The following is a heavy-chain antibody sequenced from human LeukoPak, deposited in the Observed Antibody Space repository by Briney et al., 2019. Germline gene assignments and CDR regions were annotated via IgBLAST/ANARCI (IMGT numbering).Heavy chain of an antibody. CDR3: AKAKQWLVPYWYFDL. CDR1: GSTFSSYA. D-gene: IGHD6-19*01. CDR2: ISGSGGST. V-gene: IGHV3-23*01. J-gene: IGHJ2*01. Sequence: GXXLRFSCAASGSTFSSYAMSWVRQAPGKGLEWVSAISGSGGSTYYADSVKGRFTISRDNSKNRLYLQMNRLRAEDTAVYYCAKAKQWLVPYWYFDLWGRGTLVTVSS.